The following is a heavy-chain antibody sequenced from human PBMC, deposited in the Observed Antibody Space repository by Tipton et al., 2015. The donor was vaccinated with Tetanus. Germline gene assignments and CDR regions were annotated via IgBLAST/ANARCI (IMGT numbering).Heavy chain of an antibody. J-gene: IGHJ6*04. V-gene: IGHV4-59*01. CDR2: IYYSGST. CDR1: GGSISSFY. D-gene: IGHD1-26*01. Sequence: GLVKPSETLSLTCTVSGGSISSFYWYWIRQPPGKGLEWIGYIYYSGSTNYNPSLKSRVTISVDTSKNQFSLQLRSVTAADTAVYYCARGDGYHYYYHMDVWGRGTTVTVSS. CDR3: ARGDGYHYYYHMDV.